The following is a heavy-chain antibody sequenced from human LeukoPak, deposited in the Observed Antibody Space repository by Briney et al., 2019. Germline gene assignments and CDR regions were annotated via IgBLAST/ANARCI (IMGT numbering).Heavy chain of an antibody. D-gene: IGHD5-18*01. CDR1: GFTFSSYW. CDR3: ARDAPGNTALDY. Sequence: GGSLRLSCAASGFTFSSYWMHWVRQAPGKGLVWVSRINSDGGRTSYADSVKGRFTISRDNAKNTLYLQMSSLRAEDTAIYYCARDAPGNTALDYWGQGTLVTVSS. V-gene: IGHV3-74*01. J-gene: IGHJ4*02. CDR2: INSDGGRT.